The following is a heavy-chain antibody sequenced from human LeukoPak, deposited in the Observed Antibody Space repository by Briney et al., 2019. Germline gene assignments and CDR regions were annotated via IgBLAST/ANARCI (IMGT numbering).Heavy chain of an antibody. D-gene: IGHD1-26*01. V-gene: IGHV3-48*03. CDR3: AREFSGSNYGFPFDY. CDR1: GFTFSSYE. Sequence: GGSLRLSCAASGFTFSSYEMNWVRQAPGKGLERVSYISSSGSTIYYADSVKGRFTISRDNAKNSLYLQMNSLRAEDTAVYYCAREFSGSNYGFPFDYWGQGTLVTVSP. J-gene: IGHJ4*02. CDR2: ISSSGSTI.